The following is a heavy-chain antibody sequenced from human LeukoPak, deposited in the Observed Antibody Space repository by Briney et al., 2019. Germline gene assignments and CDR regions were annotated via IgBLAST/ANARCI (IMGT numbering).Heavy chain of an antibody. CDR1: GFTFSSYE. J-gene: IGHJ5*02. Sequence: GGSLRLSCVASGFTFSSYEMNWVRQAPGKGLEWVSYISSSGGTIYYADSVKGRFTISRDNAKNTLYLQMNSLRAEDTAVYYCARDSSGWYYNWFDPWGQGTLVTVSS. V-gene: IGHV3-48*03. CDR3: ARDSSGWYYNWFDP. D-gene: IGHD6-19*01. CDR2: ISSSGGTI.